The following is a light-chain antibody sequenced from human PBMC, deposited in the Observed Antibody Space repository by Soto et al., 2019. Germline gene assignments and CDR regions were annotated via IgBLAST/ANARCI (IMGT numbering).Light chain of an antibody. J-gene: IGLJ1*01. Sequence: QSVLTQPASVSGSPGQSITISCTGTSSDVGGYNYVSWYQQHPGKAPKFMIYDVSNRPSGVSNRFSGSKSGNTASLTISGLQAKDEADYYCSSYTTSNTRQIVFGTGTEVTVL. CDR1: SSDVGGYNY. CDR3: SSYTTSNTRQIV. CDR2: DVS. V-gene: IGLV2-14*01.